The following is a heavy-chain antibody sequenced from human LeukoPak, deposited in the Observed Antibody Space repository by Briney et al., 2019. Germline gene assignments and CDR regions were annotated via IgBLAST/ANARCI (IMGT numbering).Heavy chain of an antibody. Sequence: ASVKVSCKASGYTFTSYGISWVRQAPGQGLEWMGWISAYNGNTNYAQKLQGRVTMTTDTSTSTAYMELRSLRSDDTAVYYCARVGYYDFWSGRPRYYYYMDVWGKGTTVTVSS. D-gene: IGHD3-3*01. CDR1: GYTFTSYG. CDR3: ARVGYYDFWSGRPRYYYYMDV. J-gene: IGHJ6*03. V-gene: IGHV1-18*01. CDR2: ISAYNGNT.